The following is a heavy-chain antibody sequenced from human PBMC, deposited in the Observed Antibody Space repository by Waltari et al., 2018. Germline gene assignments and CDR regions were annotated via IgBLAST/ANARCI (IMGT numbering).Heavy chain of an antibody. CDR2: ISSNGGST. CDR1: GFTFSSYA. Sequence: EVQLVESGGGLVQPGGSLRLSCAASGFTFSSYAMHWVRQAPGKGLEYVSAISSNGGSTYYANSVKGRFTISRDNSKHTLYLQIGSLRAEDMAVYYCASGYSGAGAVDIWGQGTMVTVSS. J-gene: IGHJ3*02. D-gene: IGHD2-15*01. CDR3: ASGYSGAGAVDI. V-gene: IGHV3-64*01.